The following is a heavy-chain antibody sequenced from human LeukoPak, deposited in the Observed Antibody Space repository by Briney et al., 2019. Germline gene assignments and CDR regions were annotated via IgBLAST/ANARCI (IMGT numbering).Heavy chain of an antibody. Sequence: SETLSLTCTVSGGSISPYYWSWIRQPPGKGLEWIGYIYYTGGTYYNPSLKSRVTISVDTSKNQFSLNLTSVTAADTAVYYCARHRRSVSPNLIDYWGQGTLVTVSS. CDR3: ARHRRSVSPNLIDY. CDR2: IYYTGGT. J-gene: IGHJ4*02. CDR1: GGSISPYY. V-gene: IGHV4-59*08. D-gene: IGHD1-14*01.